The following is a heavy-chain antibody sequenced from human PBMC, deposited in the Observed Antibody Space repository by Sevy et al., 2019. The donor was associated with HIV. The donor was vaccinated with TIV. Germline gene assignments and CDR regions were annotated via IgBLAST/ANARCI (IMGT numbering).Heavy chain of an antibody. J-gene: IGHJ6*02. CDR2: IGSGGDA. V-gene: IGHV3-13*01. CDR3: ARSGGYSDYGMDV. Sequence: GGSLRLSCGASVFTFSSYDMHWVRQAAGKGLEWVSGIGSGGDAYYPGSVKGRFTISRENAKNSLYLQMNSLRAGDMAVYYCARSGGYSDYGMDVWGQGTTVTVSS. D-gene: IGHD5-12*01. CDR1: VFTFSSYD.